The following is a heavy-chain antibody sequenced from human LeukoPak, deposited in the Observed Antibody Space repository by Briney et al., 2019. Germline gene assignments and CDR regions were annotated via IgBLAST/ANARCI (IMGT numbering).Heavy chain of an antibody. CDR3: AKDVSGYGNAFDS. J-gene: IGHJ3*02. D-gene: IGHD5-12*01. V-gene: IGHV3-30*02. CDR2: IRYDGSHK. CDR1: GFTFSNYD. Sequence: GGSLRLSCAASGFTFSNYDMHWVRQAPGKGLEWVAFIRYDGSHKYYADSVKGRFTISRDNSKNTLYLQMNSLRAKDTAVYYCAKDVSGYGNAFDSWGQGTMVTVSS.